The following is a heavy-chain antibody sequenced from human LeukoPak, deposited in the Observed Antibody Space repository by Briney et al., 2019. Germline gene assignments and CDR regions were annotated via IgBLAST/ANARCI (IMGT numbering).Heavy chain of an antibody. J-gene: IGHJ4*02. Sequence: SGTLSLTCVVSGGSISSSNWWSWVRQPPEKGLEWIGEIYHSGSTNYNPSLKSRVTISVDKSKNQFSLKLSSVTAADTAVYYCARFSQYSDSTYHDLDYWGQGTLVSVSS. V-gene: IGHV4-4*02. CDR3: ARFSQYSDSTYHDLDY. CDR1: GGSISSSNW. D-gene: IGHD3-22*01. CDR2: IYHSGST.